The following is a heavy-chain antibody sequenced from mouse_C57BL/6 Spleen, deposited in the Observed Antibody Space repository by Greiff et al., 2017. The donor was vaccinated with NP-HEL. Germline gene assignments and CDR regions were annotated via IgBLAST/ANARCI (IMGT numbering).Heavy chain of an antibody. CDR3: ARDQTYYGYDVGYFDV. Sequence: EVMLVESEGGLVQPGSSMKLSCTASGFTFSDYYMAWVRQVPEKGLEWVANINYDGSSTYYLDSLKSRFIISRDNAKNILYLQMSSLKSEDTATYYCARDQTYYGYDVGYFDVWGTGTTVTVSS. D-gene: IGHD2-9*01. CDR1: GFTFSDYY. V-gene: IGHV5-16*01. J-gene: IGHJ1*03. CDR2: INYDGSST.